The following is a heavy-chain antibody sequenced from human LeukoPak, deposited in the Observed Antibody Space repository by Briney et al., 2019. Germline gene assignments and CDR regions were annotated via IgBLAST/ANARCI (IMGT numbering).Heavy chain of an antibody. Sequence: GGALRLSSAASGVTSCSYAMHSGCQAPGEGVGYGSAISGNGGSTYYANSVKGRFTISRDNSKNTLYLQMGSLRAEDMAVYYCARRDPLGAFDIWGQGTMVTVSS. CDR2: ISGNGGST. CDR3: ARRDPLGAFDI. J-gene: IGHJ3*02. V-gene: IGHV3-64*01. CDR1: GVTSCSYA.